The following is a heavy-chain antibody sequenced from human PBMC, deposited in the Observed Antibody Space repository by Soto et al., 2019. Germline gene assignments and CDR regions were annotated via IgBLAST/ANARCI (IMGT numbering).Heavy chain of an antibody. Sequence: QLLLQEAGPRLVEPSEALSLTCTVSSGSISSTSYYWAWIRQPPGKGLEWIGAIYYDGTTYYTESLPSRVSISVDTSKNQFSLKVNSVTAADTAVYFCARQGRNTKIVLVKHYAADFWGQGTAVTVSS. D-gene: IGHD3-22*01. V-gene: IGHV4-39*01. CDR3: ARQGRNTKIVLVKHYAADF. J-gene: IGHJ6*02. CDR2: IYYDGTT. CDR1: SGSISSTSYY.